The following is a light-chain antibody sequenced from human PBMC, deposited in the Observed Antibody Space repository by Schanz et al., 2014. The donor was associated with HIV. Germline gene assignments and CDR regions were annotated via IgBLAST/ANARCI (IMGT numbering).Light chain of an antibody. CDR3: QQYGSSRWT. V-gene: IGKV3D-15*01. Sequence: EIVMTQSPATLSVSPGETVTLSCRASRSISRNVAWYQQRPGQAPRLLIYDASNRATGIPARFSGSGSGTEFTLTISSLQSEDFAVYYCQQYGSSRWTFGQGTKVEIK. CDR2: DAS. CDR1: RSISRN. J-gene: IGKJ1*01.